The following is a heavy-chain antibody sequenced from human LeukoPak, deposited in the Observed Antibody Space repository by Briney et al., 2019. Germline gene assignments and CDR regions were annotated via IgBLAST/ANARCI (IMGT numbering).Heavy chain of an antibody. D-gene: IGHD2-21*01. J-gene: IGHJ4*02. CDR2: KDYSGAT. V-gene: IGHV4-59*02. CDR1: GGYVSRYY. CDR3: ARGFDSKSTYFES. Sequence: DTLSLTCSVSGGYVSRYYWNWIRQSPGMELEWVGYKDYSGATKYNPSLKSRVTISIDKSKNQFYLRLASVTAADSGVYYCARGFDSKSTYFESWGQGTLVTVSS.